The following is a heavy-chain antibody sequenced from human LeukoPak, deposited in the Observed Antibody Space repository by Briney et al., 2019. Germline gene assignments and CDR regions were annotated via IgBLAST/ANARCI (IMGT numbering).Heavy chain of an antibody. CDR3: ARASRDGYNQNFDH. J-gene: IGHJ4*02. D-gene: IGHD5-24*01. CDR1: GYSFSSYW. V-gene: IGHV5-51*01. CDR2: ICPGGSET. Sequence: GESLKISCKGLGYSFSSYWNARVRQRPGKGLEWMGIICPGGSETRYDPSFQGQVTISADSSTSTAYLQWSSLRASDTAMYYCARASRDGYNQNFDHWGQGTLVTVSS.